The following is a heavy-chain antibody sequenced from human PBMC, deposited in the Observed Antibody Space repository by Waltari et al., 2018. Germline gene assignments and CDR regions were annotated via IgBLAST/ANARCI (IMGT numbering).Heavy chain of an antibody. Sequence: QVQLVQSGAEVKKPGASVKVSCKASGYTFTSYAMHWVRQAPGQRLEWMGWINAGNGNTKYSQKCQGRVTITRDTSASTAYMELSSLRSEDTAVYYCARAAFSAFDIWGQGTMVTVSS. V-gene: IGHV1-3*01. D-gene: IGHD6-25*01. J-gene: IGHJ3*02. CDR1: GYTFTSYA. CDR2: INAGNGNT. CDR3: ARAAFSAFDI.